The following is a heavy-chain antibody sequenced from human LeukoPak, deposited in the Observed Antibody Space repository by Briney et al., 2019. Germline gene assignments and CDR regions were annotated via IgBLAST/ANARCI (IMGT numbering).Heavy chain of an antibody. CDR3: ARDDPGGRYFDL. V-gene: IGHV1-69*13. D-gene: IGHD3-10*01. CDR1: GGTFSSYA. J-gene: IGHJ2*01. Sequence: ASVKVSCKASGGTFSSYAISWVRQAPGQGLEWMGGIIPIFGTANYAQKFQGRVTITADESTSTAYMELSSLRSEDTAVYYCARDDPGGRYFDLWGRGTLVTVSS. CDR2: IIPIFGTA.